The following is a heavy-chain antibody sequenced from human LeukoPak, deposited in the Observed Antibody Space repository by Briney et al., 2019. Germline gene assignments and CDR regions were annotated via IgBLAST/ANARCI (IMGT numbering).Heavy chain of an antibody. Sequence: GGSPRLSCAASGFTFSSYAMSWVRQAPGKGVEWVSAISGSGGSTYYADSVKGRFTISRDNSKNTLYLQMNSLRAEDTAVYYCAKDQTIFGVVQDQYFNYWGQGTLVTVSS. CDR2: ISGSGGST. V-gene: IGHV3-23*01. CDR3: AKDQTIFGVVQDQYFNY. D-gene: IGHD3-3*01. CDR1: GFTFSSYA. J-gene: IGHJ4*02.